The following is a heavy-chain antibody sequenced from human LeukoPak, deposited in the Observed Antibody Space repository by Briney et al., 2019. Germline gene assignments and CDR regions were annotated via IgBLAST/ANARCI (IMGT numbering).Heavy chain of an antibody. V-gene: IGHV4-38-2*02. CDR3: ARDQLLPYYFDY. CDR2: IYHSGST. D-gene: IGHD2-2*01. Sequence: SETLSLTCAVSGYSISSGYYWGWIRQPPGKGLEWIGSIYHSGSTYYNPSLKSRVTISVDTSKNQFSLKLSSVTAADTAVYYCARDQLLPYYFDYWGQGTLVTVSS. J-gene: IGHJ4*02. CDR1: GYSISSGYY.